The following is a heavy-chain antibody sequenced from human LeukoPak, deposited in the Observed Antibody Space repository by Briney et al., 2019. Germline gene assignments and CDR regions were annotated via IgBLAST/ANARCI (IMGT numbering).Heavy chain of an antibody. J-gene: IGHJ4*02. CDR2: INPDGSTT. CDR1: GFTFSNYW. V-gene: IGHV3-74*01. D-gene: IGHD3-10*01. CDR3: AKDLHYGSADY. Sequence: GGSLRLSCAASGFTFSNYWMHWVRQDPGKGLVWVSFINPDGSTTNYADSVKGRSTISRDNAKNALYLQMNSLRAEDTAVYYCAKDLHYGSADYWGQGTLVTVSS.